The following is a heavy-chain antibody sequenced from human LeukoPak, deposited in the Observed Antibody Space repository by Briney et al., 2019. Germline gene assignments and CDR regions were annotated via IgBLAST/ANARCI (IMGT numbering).Heavy chain of an antibody. V-gene: IGHV1-8*03. CDR1: GYTFTSYD. D-gene: IGHD3-22*01. J-gene: IGHJ4*02. CDR2: MNPNSGNT. Sequence: ASVKVSCKASGYTFTSYDINWVRQATGQGLVWMGWMNPNSGNTGYAQKFQGRVTITRNTSISTAYMELSSLRSEDTAVYYCARGLRYYYDSDSADYWGQGTLVTVSS. CDR3: ARGLRYYYDSDSADY.